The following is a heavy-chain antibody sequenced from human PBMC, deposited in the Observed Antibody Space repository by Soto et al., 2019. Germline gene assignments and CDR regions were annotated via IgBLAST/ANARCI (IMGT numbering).Heavy chain of an antibody. CDR1: GYTFSAYY. CDR2: VNPNSGGT. Sequence: ASVKVSCTSSGYTFSAYYMHWVRQAPGQGLEWMGWVNPNSGGTNYAQKLQGRVTMTTDTSTSTAYMELRSLRSDDTAVYYCARDIPSRRYSSGLSAFDIWGQGTMVTVSS. J-gene: IGHJ3*02. V-gene: IGHV1-2*02. CDR3: ARDIPSRRYSSGLSAFDI. D-gene: IGHD6-19*01.